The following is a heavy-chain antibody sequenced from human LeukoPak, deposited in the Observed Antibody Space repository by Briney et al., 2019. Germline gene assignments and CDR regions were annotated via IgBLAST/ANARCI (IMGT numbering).Heavy chain of an antibody. CDR3: ARDLTKAGYSSSFGY. V-gene: IGHV1-2*02. CDR2: INPNSGGT. Sequence: ASVKVSCKASGYTLTGYYMHWVRQAPGQGLEWMGWINPNSGGTNYAQKFQGRVTMTRDTSISTAYMELSRLRSDDTAVYYCARDLTKAGYSSSFGYWGQGTLVTVSS. CDR1: GYTLTGYY. J-gene: IGHJ4*02. D-gene: IGHD6-13*01.